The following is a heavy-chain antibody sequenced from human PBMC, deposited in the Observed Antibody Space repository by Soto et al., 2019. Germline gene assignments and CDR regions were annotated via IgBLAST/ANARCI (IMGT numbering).Heavy chain of an antibody. J-gene: IGHJ4*02. V-gene: IGHV3-7*01. CDR3: ATSRTFDY. D-gene: IGHD6-13*01. CDR1: GFTFSSYW. CDR2: IKQDGSEK. Sequence: RLSFVVSGFTFSSYWMNWVRQAPGKGLEWVANIKQDGSEKYYVDSAKGRFTISRDNAKNSLYLQMNSLSAEDTAIYYCATSRTFDYWGQGTLVTVSS.